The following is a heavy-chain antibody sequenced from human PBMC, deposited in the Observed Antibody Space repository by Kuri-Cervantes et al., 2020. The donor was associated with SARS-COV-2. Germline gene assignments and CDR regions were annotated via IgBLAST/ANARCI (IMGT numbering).Heavy chain of an antibody. CDR2: IYWNDDK. V-gene: IGHV2-5*01. CDR1: GFSLSTSGVG. Sequence: SGPTRVKPTQTLTLTCTFSGFSLSTSGVGVGWIRQPPGKALEWLALIYWNDDKRYSPSLKSRLTITKDTSKNQVVLTMTNMDPVDTATYYCASIAARRVSYYYYGMDVWGQGTTVTVSS. CDR3: ASIAARRVSYYYYGMDV. D-gene: IGHD6-6*01. J-gene: IGHJ6*02.